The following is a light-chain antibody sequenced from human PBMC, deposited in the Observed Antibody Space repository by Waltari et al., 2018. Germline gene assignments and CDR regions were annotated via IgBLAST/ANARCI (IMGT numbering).Light chain of an antibody. CDR2: GAS. CDR1: QSISSN. J-gene: IGKJ4*01. Sequence: EIVMTQSPVTLSVSPRARATLSCRASQSISSNLAWYQQKPGQSPRLLIHGASTRATGIPARFSGSGSGTDFTLTISSLQSEDFAVYFCQQYNTWPTFGGGTKVEIK. V-gene: IGKV3-15*01. CDR3: QQYNTWPT.